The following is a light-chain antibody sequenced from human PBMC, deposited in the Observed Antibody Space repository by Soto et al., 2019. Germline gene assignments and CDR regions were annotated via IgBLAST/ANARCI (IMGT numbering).Light chain of an antibody. Sequence: QSVLTQPASVSGSPGQSITISCTGTSXDVGGYNYVSWYQQHPGKAPKLMIYEVSNRPSGVSNRFSGSKSGNTASLTISGLQAEDEADYYCTSYTSSSPCVFGTGTKVTVL. V-gene: IGLV2-14*01. J-gene: IGLJ1*01. CDR3: TSYTSSSPCV. CDR1: SXDVGGYNY. CDR2: EVS.